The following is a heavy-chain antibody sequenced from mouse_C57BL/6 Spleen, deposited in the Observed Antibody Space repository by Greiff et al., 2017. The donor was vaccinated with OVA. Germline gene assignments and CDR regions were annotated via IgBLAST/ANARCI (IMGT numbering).Heavy chain of an antibody. D-gene: IGHD1-1*01. Sequence: EVMLVESEGGLVQPGSSVKLSCTASGFTFSDYYMAWVRQVPEKGLEWVANINYDGSSTYYLDSLKSSFIISRDNAKNILYLQMSSLKSEDTATYYWARDPRGSSYGDWYFDGWGTGTTVTVSS. CDR2: INYDGSST. J-gene: IGHJ1*03. CDR1: GFTFSDYY. V-gene: IGHV5-16*01. CDR3: ARDPRGSSYGDWYFDG.